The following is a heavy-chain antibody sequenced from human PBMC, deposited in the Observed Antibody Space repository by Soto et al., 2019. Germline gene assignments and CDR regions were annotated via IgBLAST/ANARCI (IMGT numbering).Heavy chain of an antibody. CDR2: ISGRGDST. CDR1: GFTFSSYA. J-gene: IGHJ4*02. CDR3: AQEDAY. Sequence: VGSLRLSCAASGFTFSSYAMSWVRQAPGKGLEWVGGISGRGDSTYYADSVKGRFTISRDNSKNTLYVQMNSLRAEDTAIYYCAQEDAYWGQGTLVRVSS. V-gene: IGHV3-23*01.